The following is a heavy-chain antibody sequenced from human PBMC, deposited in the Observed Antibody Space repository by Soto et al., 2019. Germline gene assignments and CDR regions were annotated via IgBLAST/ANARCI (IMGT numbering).Heavy chain of an antibody. CDR3: ARDPSEGRVGNWFES. V-gene: IGHV3-21*06. Sequence: EVQLVESGGGLVKPGGSLRLSCAASGFTFSRYGMNWLRQAPGKGLEWVASISSSTSYVYYADSVKGRFSTSRDNAKNILYLEMYALRSGDTAIYYCARDPSEGRVGNWFESWGQGTLVTVSS. CDR2: ISSSTSYV. CDR1: GFTFSRYG. J-gene: IGHJ5*01.